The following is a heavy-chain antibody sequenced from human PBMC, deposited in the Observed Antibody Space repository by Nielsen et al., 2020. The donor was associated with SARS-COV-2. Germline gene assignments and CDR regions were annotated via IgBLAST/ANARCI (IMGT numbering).Heavy chain of an antibody. Sequence: GESLKISCVASGFTFSNAWMSWVRQAPGKGLEWVGRIKRKTDGGTTDYAAPVKGRFTISRDDSKNTLYLQMNSLKSEDTAVYYCTIVLYYYDSSADIGGDYWGQGTLVTVSS. CDR2: IKRKTDGGTT. CDR3: TIVLYYYDSSADIGGDY. D-gene: IGHD3-22*01. CDR1: GFTFSNAW. V-gene: IGHV3-15*01. J-gene: IGHJ4*02.